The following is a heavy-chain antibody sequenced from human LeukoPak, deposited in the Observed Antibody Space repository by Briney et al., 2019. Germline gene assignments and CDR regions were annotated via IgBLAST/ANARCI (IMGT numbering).Heavy chain of an antibody. CDR2: INLNSGGT. CDR1: GYTFTGCN. J-gene: IGHJ4*02. CDR3: ARDLRFGGAY. D-gene: IGHD3-10*01. V-gene: IGHV1-2*05. Sequence: ASVKVSCKASGYTFTGCNMHWVRQAPGPGQELMGRINLNSGGTNYAQKFQGRVTITSDTSISTDSLQLSRLRSEDTGVYYCARDLRFGGAYWGQGTLVTVSS.